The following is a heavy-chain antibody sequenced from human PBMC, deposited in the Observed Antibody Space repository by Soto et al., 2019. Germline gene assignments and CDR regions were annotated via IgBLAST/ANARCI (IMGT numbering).Heavy chain of an antibody. V-gene: IGHV1-2*02. CDR3: ARGGITMVRGGDENWFDP. CDR2: INPNSGGT. CDR1: GYTFTGYY. Sequence: ASVKVSCKASGYTFTGYYMHWVRQAPGQGLEWMGWINPNSGGTNYAQKFQGRVTMTRDTSISTAYMELSRLRSDDTAVYYCARGGITMVRGGDENWFDPWRQGTLVTVSS. J-gene: IGHJ5*02. D-gene: IGHD3-10*01.